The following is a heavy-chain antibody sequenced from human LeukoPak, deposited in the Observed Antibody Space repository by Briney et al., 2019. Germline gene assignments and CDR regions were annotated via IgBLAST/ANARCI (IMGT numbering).Heavy chain of an antibody. D-gene: IGHD3-3*01. Sequence: SETLSLTCTVSGGSARSSSYYWGWIRQPPGTGLVWIGSIFCSGSTYYNPSLNSRVTISVDTSKNQFSLKLSSVAVADTAVYYGARHRSSGYDAFDSWGQGTMVTVSS. V-gene: IGHV4-39*01. CDR3: ARHRSSGYDAFDS. CDR1: GGSARSSSYY. CDR2: IFCSGST. J-gene: IGHJ3*02.